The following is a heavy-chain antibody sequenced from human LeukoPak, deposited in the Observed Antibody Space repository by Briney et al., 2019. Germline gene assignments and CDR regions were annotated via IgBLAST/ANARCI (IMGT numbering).Heavy chain of an antibody. V-gene: IGHV1-2*02. CDR1: GYTFTGYY. CDR2: INPNSGGT. D-gene: IGHD6-13*01. Sequence: ASVKVSCKASGYTFTGYYVHWVRQAPGQGLEWMGWINPNSGGTNYAQKFQGRVTMTRDTSISTAYMELSRLRSDDTAVYYCAREGAAARGFDPWGQGTLVTVSS. J-gene: IGHJ5*02. CDR3: AREGAAARGFDP.